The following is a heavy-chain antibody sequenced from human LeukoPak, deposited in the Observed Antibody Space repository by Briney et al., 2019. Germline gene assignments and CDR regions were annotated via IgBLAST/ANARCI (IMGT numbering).Heavy chain of an antibody. CDR3: ARTYGSGNKYYFYMDV. CDR2: VYYNENT. V-gene: IGHV4-39*07. J-gene: IGHJ6*03. CDR1: GGSISSGSYY. D-gene: IGHD3-10*01. Sequence: SETLSLTCTVSGGSISSGSYYWGWIRQPPGKGLEWIGSVYYNENTYYNPPLKSRVTISIDTSKKQFSLKLRSVTAADTAVYYCARTYGSGNKYYFYMDVWGKGTTVTVSS.